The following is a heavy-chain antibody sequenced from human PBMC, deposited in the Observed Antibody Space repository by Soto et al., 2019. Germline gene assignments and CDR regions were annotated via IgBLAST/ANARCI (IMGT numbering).Heavy chain of an antibody. CDR3: ARDGLRQYAFDI. D-gene: IGHD4-17*01. J-gene: IGHJ3*02. CDR2: ISSNGGST. CDR1: GFTFSSCA. V-gene: IGHV3-64*01. Sequence: EVQLVESGGGLVQPGGSLRLSCAASGFTFSSCAMHWVRQAPGKGLEYVSAISSNGGSTHYANSVKGRFTISRDNSKNTLYLQMGSLRAEDMAVYYCARDGLRQYAFDIWGQGTMVTVSS.